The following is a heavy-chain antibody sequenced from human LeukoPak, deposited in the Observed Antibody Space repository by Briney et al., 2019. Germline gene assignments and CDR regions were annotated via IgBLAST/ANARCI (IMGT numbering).Heavy chain of an antibody. Sequence: GGSLRLSCAVSGFTFSSCGMYWVRQAPGKGLGWVSYISSSGSTIYYAHSLKGRFTISRDNAKNPLYLQMNSLRAEDTAVYYWARYGDYSNQAPFDHWGQGTLVTVSS. J-gene: IGHJ4*02. D-gene: IGHD4-11*01. CDR2: ISSSGSTI. V-gene: IGHV3-48*04. CDR1: GFTFSSCG. CDR3: ARYGDYSNQAPFDH.